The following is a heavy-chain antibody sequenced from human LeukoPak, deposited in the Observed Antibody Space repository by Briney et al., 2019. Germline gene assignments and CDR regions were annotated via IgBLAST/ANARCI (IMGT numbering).Heavy chain of an antibody. CDR1: GGSFSGYY. CDR2: IYTSGST. J-gene: IGHJ6*03. V-gene: IGHV4-4*07. D-gene: IGHD3-3*01. Sequence: PSETLSLTCAVYGGSFSGYYWSWIRQPAGKGLEWIGRIYTSGSTNYNPSLKSRVTISVDTSKNQFSLKLSSVTAADTAVYYCARDKDFWSGYRGDYYYYYMDVWGKGTTVTVSS. CDR3: ARDKDFWSGYRGDYYYYYMDV.